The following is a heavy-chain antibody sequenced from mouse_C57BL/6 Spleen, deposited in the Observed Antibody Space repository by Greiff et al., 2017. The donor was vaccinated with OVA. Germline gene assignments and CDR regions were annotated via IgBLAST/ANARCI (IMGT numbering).Heavy chain of an antibody. CDR2: IDPETGGT. CDR3: TRFYDGYLYYFDY. D-gene: IGHD2-3*01. CDR1: GYTFTDYE. J-gene: IGHJ2*01. Sequence: QVQLQQSGAELVRPGASVTLSCKALGYTFTDYEMHWVKQTPVHGLEWIGAIDPETGGTAYNQKFKGKAILTADKSSSTAYMELRSLTSEDSAVYYCTRFYDGYLYYFDYWGQGTTLTVSS. V-gene: IGHV1-15*01.